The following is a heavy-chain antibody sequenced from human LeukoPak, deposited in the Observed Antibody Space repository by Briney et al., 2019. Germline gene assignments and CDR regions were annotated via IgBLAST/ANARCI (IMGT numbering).Heavy chain of an antibody. V-gene: IGHV4-59*08. CDR2: ISYSGNT. Sequence: KPSETLSLTCTVSGGSISRYYWSWIRQPPGKGLEWIGYISYSGNTNYNPSLKSRVTISVDTSKNQFSLKLTSVTAADTAVYYCARQGGYIAPLALWGQGTLVTVSA. CDR1: GGSISRYY. CDR3: ARQGGYIAPLAL. J-gene: IGHJ4*02. D-gene: IGHD6-13*01.